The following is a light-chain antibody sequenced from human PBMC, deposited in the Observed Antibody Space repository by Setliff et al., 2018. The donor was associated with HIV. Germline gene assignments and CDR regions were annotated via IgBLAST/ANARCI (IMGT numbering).Light chain of an antibody. CDR3: FVSYGRRHV. J-gene: IGLJ1*01. CDR2: ETT. V-gene: IGLV7-46*01. CDR1: TGAVTRGHS. Sequence: QAVVTQEPSVTVSPGGTVTLTCGSNTGAVTRGHSAHWFQQKPGQAPRTLIFETTRRQSWTPARFSGSFFGDKAALTLSGAQPDDEAEYFCFVSYGRRHVFGTGTKVTVL.